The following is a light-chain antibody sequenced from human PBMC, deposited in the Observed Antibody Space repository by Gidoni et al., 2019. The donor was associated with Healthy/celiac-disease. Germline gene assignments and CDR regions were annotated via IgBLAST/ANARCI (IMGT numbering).Light chain of an antibody. CDR1: QSVSSY. CDR2: DAS. CDR3: QQRSNWPPFT. J-gene: IGKJ3*01. V-gene: IGKV3-11*01. Sequence: VLTQSPATLSLSPGERATLSCRASQSVSSYLAWYQQKPGQAPRLLIYDASNRATGIPARFSGSGSGTDFTLTISSLEPEDFAVYYCQQRSNWPPFTFGPGTKVDIK.